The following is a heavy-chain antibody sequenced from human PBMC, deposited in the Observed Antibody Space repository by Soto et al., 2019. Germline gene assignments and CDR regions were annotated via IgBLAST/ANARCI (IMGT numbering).Heavy chain of an antibody. CDR3: ARDRGIVVVPAAIGWFDP. D-gene: IGHD2-2*01. V-gene: IGHV3-33*01. CDR1: GFTFSSYG. CDR2: IWYDGSNK. Sequence: PGGSLRLSCAASGFTFSSYGMHWVRQAPGKGLEWVVVIWYDGSNKYFADSVKGRFTISRDNSKNTLYLQMNSLRAEDTAVYYCARDRGIVVVPAAIGWFDPWGQGTLVTVSS. J-gene: IGHJ5*02.